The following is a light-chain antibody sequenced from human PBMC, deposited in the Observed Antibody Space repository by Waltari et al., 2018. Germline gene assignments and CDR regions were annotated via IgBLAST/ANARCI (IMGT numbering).Light chain of an antibody. CDR1: QGISSW. Sequence: DIQMTQSPSSVSASVGDRVTITCRASQGISSWLVWYQQKPGKAPKLLIYAASNLQSGVPSRCSGSGSGTEFTLTISSLQPEDFATYYCQQANGFPITFGQGTRLEIK. J-gene: IGKJ5*01. V-gene: IGKV1D-12*01. CDR2: AAS. CDR3: QQANGFPIT.